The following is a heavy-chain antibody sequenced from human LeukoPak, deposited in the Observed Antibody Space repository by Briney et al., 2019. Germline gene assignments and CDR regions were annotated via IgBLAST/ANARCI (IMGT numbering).Heavy chain of an antibody. CDR1: GFTFSRFT. Sequence: GGSLRLSCAASGFTFSRFTMSWVRQAPGKGLEWVSSISSNGAYIYYADSLRGRLTISRDNAKNSLYLQVNRLGAEDTAVYYCAREGGFHYDSSGDAFDIWGQGTMVTVSS. CDR2: ISSNGAYI. CDR3: AREGGFHYDSSGDAFDI. D-gene: IGHD3-22*01. J-gene: IGHJ3*02. V-gene: IGHV3-21*01.